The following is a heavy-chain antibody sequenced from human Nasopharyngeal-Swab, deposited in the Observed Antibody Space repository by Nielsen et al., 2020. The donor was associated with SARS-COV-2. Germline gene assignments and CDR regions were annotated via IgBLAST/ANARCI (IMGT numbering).Heavy chain of an antibody. J-gene: IGHJ4*02. V-gene: IGHV4-59*08. D-gene: IGHD3-10*01. CDR3: VRQVRRPLWGFDY. Sequence: SETLSLTCTISGGSISSYYWTWIRQPPGKGLEWIGYIYYSGSTYYNPSLKSRVTISVDTSKNQFSLKLSSVTAADTAVYYCVRQVRRPLWGFDYWGQGTLVTVSS. CDR2: IYYSGST. CDR1: GGSISSYY.